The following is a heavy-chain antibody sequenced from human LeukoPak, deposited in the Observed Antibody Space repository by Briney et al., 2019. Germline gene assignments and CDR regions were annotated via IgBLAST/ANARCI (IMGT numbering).Heavy chain of an antibody. V-gene: IGHV3-49*04. CDR3: TMSGWELQFGL. Sequence: PGGSLRLSCTASGFTFGDYAMSWVRQAPGKGLEWVGFIRSKAYGGTTEYAASVKGRFTISRDDSKSIAYLQMNSLKTEDTAVYYCTMSGWELQFGLWGQGTLVTVSS. CDR2: IRSKAYGGTT. J-gene: IGHJ4*02. CDR1: GFTFGDYA. D-gene: IGHD1-26*01.